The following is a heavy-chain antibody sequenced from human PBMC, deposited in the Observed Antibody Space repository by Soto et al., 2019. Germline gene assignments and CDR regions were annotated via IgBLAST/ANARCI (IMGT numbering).Heavy chain of an antibody. V-gene: IGHV4-31*03. J-gene: IGHJ4*02. CDR2: IYYSGST. CDR3: ARYPLPFNSGYDGRLDY. Sequence: QVRLQESGPGLVKPSQTLSLTCTVSGGSISSGGYYWSWIRQHPGKGLEWIGYIYYSGSTYYNPSLKSRVTISVDTSKNQFSLKLSSVTAADTAVYYCARYPLPFNSGYDGRLDYWGQGTLVTVSS. CDR1: GGSISSGGYY. D-gene: IGHD5-12*01.